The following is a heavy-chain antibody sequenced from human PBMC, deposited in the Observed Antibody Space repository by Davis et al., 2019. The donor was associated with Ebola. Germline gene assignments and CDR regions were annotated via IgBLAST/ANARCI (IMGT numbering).Heavy chain of an antibody. CDR2: IKSKTDGGTI. J-gene: IGHJ3*01. V-gene: IGHV3-15*01. CDR1: GFTFSSYS. Sequence: PGGSLRLSCAASGFTFSSYSMSWVRQAPGKGLEWVGRIKSKTDGGTIDYAAPVKGRFTISRDDSKNTLFLQMDSLKTEDTAVYHCTTRTAVTDVQAFDVWGQGTMVAVSP. CDR3: TTRTAVTDVQAFDV. D-gene: IGHD6-19*01.